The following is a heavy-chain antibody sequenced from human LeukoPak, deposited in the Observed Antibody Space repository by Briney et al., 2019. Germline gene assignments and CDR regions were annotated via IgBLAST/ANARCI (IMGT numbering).Heavy chain of an antibody. Sequence: SETLSLTCAVYGGSFSGYYWSWIRQPPGKGLEWIGEINHSGSTNYNPSLKSRVTISVDTSKNQFSLKLSSVTAADTAVYYCARLGYGDRYFDYWGQGTLVTVSS. CDR3: ARLGYGDRYFDY. V-gene: IGHV4-34*01. J-gene: IGHJ4*02. CDR2: INHSGST. CDR1: GGSFSGYY. D-gene: IGHD4-17*01.